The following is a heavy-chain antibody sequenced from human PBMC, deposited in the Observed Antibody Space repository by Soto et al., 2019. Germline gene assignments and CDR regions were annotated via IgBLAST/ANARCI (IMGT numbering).Heavy chain of an antibody. CDR3: AKKPDYDWGQEY. CDR2: SYYRGST. Sequence: QLQLQESGPGLVKPSETLSLTCTVSGGSIRSSNYYWGWIRQPPGKGLEWIGSSYYRGSTYYNPALKRRGTISVDTSTNQFSLKLSSVTAADTAVYYCAKKPDYDWGQEYWGQGTLVTVSS. D-gene: IGHD3-10*02. V-gene: IGHV4-39*01. J-gene: IGHJ4*02. CDR1: GGSIRSSNYY.